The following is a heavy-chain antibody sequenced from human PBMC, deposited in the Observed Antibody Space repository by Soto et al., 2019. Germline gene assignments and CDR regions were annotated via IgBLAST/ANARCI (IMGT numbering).Heavy chain of an antibody. CDR1: GFTFRGYA. CDR2: ISKDETNK. J-gene: IGHJ4*02. V-gene: IGHV3-30-3*01. CDR3: ARDYSSYGPFDY. D-gene: IGHD5-18*01. Sequence: GGSLRLSCAASGFTFRGYAMHWVRQAPGKGLEWVAVISKDETNKNFADSVKGRFTISRDNAKNSLYLQMNSLRAEDTAVYYCARDYSSYGPFDYWGQGTLVTVSS.